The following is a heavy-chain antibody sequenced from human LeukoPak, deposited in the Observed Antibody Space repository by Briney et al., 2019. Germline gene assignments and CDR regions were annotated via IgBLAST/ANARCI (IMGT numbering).Heavy chain of an antibody. CDR2: IYHGGRA. D-gene: IGHD3-3*01. CDR3: ARDRRITIFGAGGYFDY. CDR1: GGSIISDIYF. Sequence: SETLSLTCTVSGGSIISDIYFWGWIRQSPGQGLAWIGSIYHGGRAYYDPSFEGRATISVDTSKNQFSLKLSSVTAADTAVYYCARDRRITIFGAGGYFDYWGQGTLVTVSS. J-gene: IGHJ4*02. V-gene: IGHV4-39*02.